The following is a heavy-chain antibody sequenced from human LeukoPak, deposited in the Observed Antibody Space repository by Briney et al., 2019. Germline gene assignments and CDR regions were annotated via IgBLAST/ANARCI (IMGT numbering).Heavy chain of an antibody. Sequence: PGGSLRLSCAASGFTFSSYEMNWVRQAPGKGLEWVSYISSSGSTIYYADSVKGRFTISRDNAKNSLYLQMNSLRAEDTAVYHCARYGSGSSFDYWGQGTLVTVSS. V-gene: IGHV3-48*03. CDR2: ISSSGSTI. CDR1: GFTFSSYE. D-gene: IGHD3-10*01. J-gene: IGHJ4*02. CDR3: ARYGSGSSFDY.